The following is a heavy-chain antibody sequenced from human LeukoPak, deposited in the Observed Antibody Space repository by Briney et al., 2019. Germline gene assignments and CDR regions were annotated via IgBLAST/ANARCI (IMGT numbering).Heavy chain of an antibody. Sequence: PGGSLRLSCVASGFTFSSYEFNWVRQAPGKGLDWVAFISSSGTTIYYTDSVKGRFIISRDNSKNSLYLQMNRLRAEDTALYYCARGSIPPDYWGQGTLVTVSS. J-gene: IGHJ4*02. V-gene: IGHV3-48*03. CDR3: ARGSIPPDY. CDR2: ISSSGTTI. CDR1: GFTFSSYE. D-gene: IGHD2-21*01.